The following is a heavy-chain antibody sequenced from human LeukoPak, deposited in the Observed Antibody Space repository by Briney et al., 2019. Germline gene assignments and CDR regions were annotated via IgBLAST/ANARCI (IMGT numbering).Heavy chain of an antibody. Sequence: PGGSLRLSCAASGFTFNSYAMSWVRQASGKGLEWVSAISGSGHSTFYADSVKGRFTISRDKSNNTLYLLMNNLRAEDTAVYYCAKVRGEADDYWGQGTLFTVSS. CDR2: ISGSGHST. CDR1: GFTFNSYA. V-gene: IGHV3-23*01. CDR3: AKVRGEADDY. D-gene: IGHD3-16*01. J-gene: IGHJ4*02.